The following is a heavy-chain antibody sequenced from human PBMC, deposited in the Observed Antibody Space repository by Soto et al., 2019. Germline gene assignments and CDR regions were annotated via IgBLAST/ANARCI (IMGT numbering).Heavy chain of an antibody. CDR3: ARDPSGWSFDY. J-gene: IGHJ4*02. Sequence: SETLSLTCTVSGGSVSSDDWSWIRQPPGKGLEWIGYIYYSGSTNYNPSLKSRVTISVDTSKNQFSLKLSSVTAADTAVYYCARDPSGWSFDYWGQGTLVTVSS. CDR1: GGSVSSDD. V-gene: IGHV4-59*02. D-gene: IGHD6-19*01. CDR2: IYYSGST.